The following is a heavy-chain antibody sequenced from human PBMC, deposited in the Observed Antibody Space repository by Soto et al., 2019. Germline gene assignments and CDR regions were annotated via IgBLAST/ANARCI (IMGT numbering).Heavy chain of an antibody. J-gene: IGHJ5*02. CDR1: GGSISSYY. CDR2: IYYSGST. V-gene: IGHV4-59*01. Sequence: SETLSLTCTVSGGSISSYYWSWIRQPPGKGLEWIGYIYYSGSTTYNPSLKSRATISVDTSKNQFSLKLSSVTAADTAVYYCARRGGWTNWFDPWGQGTLVTVSS. CDR3: ARRGGWTNWFDP. D-gene: IGHD6-19*01.